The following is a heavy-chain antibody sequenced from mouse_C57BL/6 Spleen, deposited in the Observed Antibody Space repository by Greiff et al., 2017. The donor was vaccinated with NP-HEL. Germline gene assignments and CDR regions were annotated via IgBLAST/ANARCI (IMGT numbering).Heavy chain of an antibody. Sequence: QVQLKESGPGLVAPSQSLSITCTVSGFSLTSYGVHWVRQPPGKGLEWLVVIWSDGSTIYNSALKSRLSISKDNSKSHAFLKMNSLQTDDTAMYCRARHYYGSQYDVGGWGKGTTLTVSS. CDR2: IWSDGST. CDR3: ARHYYGSQYDVGG. D-gene: IGHD1-1*01. J-gene: IGHJ2*01. V-gene: IGHV2-6-1*01. CDR1: GFSLTSYG.